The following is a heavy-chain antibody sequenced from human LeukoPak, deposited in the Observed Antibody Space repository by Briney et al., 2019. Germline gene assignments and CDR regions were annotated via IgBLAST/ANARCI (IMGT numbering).Heavy chain of an antibody. CDR3: ARDPQLVLRTRLDY. CDR2: INSDGSST. CDR1: GFTFSSYA. V-gene: IGHV3-74*01. D-gene: IGHD6-6*01. J-gene: IGHJ4*02. Sequence: PGGSLRLSCAASGFTFSSYAMSWVRQAPGKGLVWVSRINSDGSSTSYADSVKGRFTISRDNAKNTLYLQMNSLRAEDTAVYCCARDPQLVLRTRLDYWGQGTLVTVSS.